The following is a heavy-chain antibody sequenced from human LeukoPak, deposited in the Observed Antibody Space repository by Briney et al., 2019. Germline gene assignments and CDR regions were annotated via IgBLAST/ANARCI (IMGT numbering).Heavy chain of an antibody. CDR1: GFTFSSYW. CDR3: AREEVVVAGRHYYYGMDV. Sequence: GGSLRLSCAASGFTFSSYWMSWVRQAPGKGLEWVSYISSSGFTIYYADSVKGRFTISRDNAKNSLYLQMDGLRAEDTAVYYCAREEVVVAGRHYYYGMDVWGKGTTVTVSS. J-gene: IGHJ6*04. V-gene: IGHV3-48*04. D-gene: IGHD2-15*01. CDR2: ISSSGFTI.